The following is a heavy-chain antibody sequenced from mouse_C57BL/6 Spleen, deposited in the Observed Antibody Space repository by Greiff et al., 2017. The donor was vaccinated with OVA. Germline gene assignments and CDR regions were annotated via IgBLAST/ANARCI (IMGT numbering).Heavy chain of an antibody. CDR1: GYSITSVYY. V-gene: IGHV3-6*01. CDR3: ARWPITAVYFDY. D-gene: IGHD1-1*01. Sequence: ESGPGLVKPSRSLSLTCSVTGYSITSVYYWNWIRQFPGNKLEWMGYISYDGRNNYNPSLKNRISITRDPSKNQFFLKLNSVTTETTATTDTARWPITAVYFDYWGQGTTLTVSS. CDR2: ISYDGRN. J-gene: IGHJ2*01.